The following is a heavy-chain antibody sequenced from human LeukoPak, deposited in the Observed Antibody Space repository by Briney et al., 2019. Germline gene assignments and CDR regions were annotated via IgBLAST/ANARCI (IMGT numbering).Heavy chain of an antibody. D-gene: IGHD6-13*01. CDR2: IKQDGSEK. V-gene: IGHV3-7*03. CDR3: AKGTRGGYSSSWYWFDP. CDR1: GFTFRNYE. Sequence: GGSLRLSCAAPGFTFRNYEMNWVHQAPGKGLEWVANIKQDGSEKYYVDSVKGRFTISRDNAKNSLYLQMNSLRAEDMALYYCAKGTRGGYSSSWYWFDPWGQGTLVTVSS. J-gene: IGHJ5*02.